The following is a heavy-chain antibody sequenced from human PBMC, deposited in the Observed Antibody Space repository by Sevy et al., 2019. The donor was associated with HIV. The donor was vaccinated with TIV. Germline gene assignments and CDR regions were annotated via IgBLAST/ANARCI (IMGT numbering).Heavy chain of an antibody. CDR2: FDPEDDET. J-gene: IGHJ4*02. V-gene: IGHV1-24*01. CDR1: GYTLTKLA. CDR3: ATIKDYYESSGSPFDS. Sequence: ASVKVSCRVSGYTLTKLAMHWVRQAPGKGLEWMGSFDPEDDETIYAQKFQGRVMMTEDTSTDTAYMELSSLRSEDTAVYYCATIKDYYESSGSPFDSWGQGTLVTVSS. D-gene: IGHD3-22*01.